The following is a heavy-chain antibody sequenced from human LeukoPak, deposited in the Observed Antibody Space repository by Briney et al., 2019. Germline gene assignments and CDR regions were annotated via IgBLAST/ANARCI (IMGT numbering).Heavy chain of an antibody. V-gene: IGHV3-48*01. CDR1: GFIFSSYS. Sequence: GGSLRLSCAASGFIFSSYSMNWVRQAPGKGLEWVSYISSSSSTIYYADSVKGRFTISRDNAKNSLYLQMNSLRAEDTAVYYCARDAGNLPLYYMDVWGKGTTVTVSS. D-gene: IGHD1-14*01. CDR2: ISSSSSTI. J-gene: IGHJ6*03. CDR3: ARDAGNLPLYYMDV.